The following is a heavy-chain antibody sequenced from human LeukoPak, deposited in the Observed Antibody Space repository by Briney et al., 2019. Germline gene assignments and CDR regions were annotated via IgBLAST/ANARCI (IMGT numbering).Heavy chain of an antibody. D-gene: IGHD5-18*01. CDR2: IRSQAYGGTT. CDR1: GFTFGDHA. Sequence: GGSLRLSCAASGFTFGDHAMSWVRQAPGKGLEWVGFIRSQAYGGTTEYAASVKGRFSISRDDSKSIAYLQMNSLKTEDTAVYYCTRGLTQPWFYYGMDVWGQGTTVIVS. CDR3: TRGLTQPWFYYGMDV. J-gene: IGHJ6*02. V-gene: IGHV3-49*04.